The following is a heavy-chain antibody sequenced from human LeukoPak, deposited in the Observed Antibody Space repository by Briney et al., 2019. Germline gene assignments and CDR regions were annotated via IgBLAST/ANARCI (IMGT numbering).Heavy chain of an antibody. Sequence: GGSLRLSCAASGFTFSFYSMNWIRQAPGKGLEWVSYISSSSSTIYYADSVKGRFAISRGNAKNSLHLQMNSLRDEDTAVYYCARDPRGYGMDVWGQGTTVTVSS. CDR1: GFTFSFYS. V-gene: IGHV3-48*02. CDR2: ISSSSSTI. D-gene: IGHD3-10*01. CDR3: ARDPRGYGMDV. J-gene: IGHJ6*02.